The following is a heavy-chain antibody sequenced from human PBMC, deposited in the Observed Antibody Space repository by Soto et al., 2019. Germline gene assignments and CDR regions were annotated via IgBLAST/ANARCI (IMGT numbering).Heavy chain of an antibody. D-gene: IGHD6-6*01. CDR1: GGSISSGGYS. Sequence: SETLSLTCAVSGGSISSGGYSWSWIRQPPGKGLEWIGYIYHSGSTYYNPSLKSRVTISVDRSKNQFSLKLSSVTAADTAVYYCASQFIAARRQKYYYYYGMDVWGQGTTVTVYS. V-gene: IGHV4-30-2*01. CDR2: IYHSGST. CDR3: ASQFIAARRQKYYYYYGMDV. J-gene: IGHJ6*02.